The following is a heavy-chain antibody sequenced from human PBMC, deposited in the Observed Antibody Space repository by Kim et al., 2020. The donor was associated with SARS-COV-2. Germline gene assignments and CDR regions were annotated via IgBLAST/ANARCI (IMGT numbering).Heavy chain of an antibody. CDR3: ARGGLRKVGWLRSLDY. J-gene: IGHJ4*02. Sequence: KLQGRVTMTTDTSTSTAYMELRSLRSDDTAVYYCARGGLRKVGWLRSLDYWGQGTLVTVSS. V-gene: IGHV1-18*01. D-gene: IGHD5-12*01.